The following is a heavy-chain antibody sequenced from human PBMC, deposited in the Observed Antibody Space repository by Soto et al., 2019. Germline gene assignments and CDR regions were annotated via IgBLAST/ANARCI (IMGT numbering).Heavy chain of an antibody. CDR3: ATGATGDFGDFDL. J-gene: IGHJ2*01. CDR1: GGTFRKFA. Sequence: QVQLVQSGAEVKKPGSSVKVSCKVSGGTFRKFAVSWVRQAPGQGLEWMGGVVPMFRTPNYAPKFQGRVTITADDSTSTAYMELRSLRSEDTAVYYCATGATGDFGDFDLWGRGTLVTVSS. CDR2: VVPMFRTP. D-gene: IGHD7-27*01. V-gene: IGHV1-69*01.